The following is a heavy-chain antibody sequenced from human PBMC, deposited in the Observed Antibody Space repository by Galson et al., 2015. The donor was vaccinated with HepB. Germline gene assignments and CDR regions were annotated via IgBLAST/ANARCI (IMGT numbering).Heavy chain of an antibody. Sequence: SLRLSCAASGFTFSSYGMHWVRQAPGKGLEWVAVIWYDGSNKYYADSVKGRFTISRDNSKNTLYLQMNSLRAEDTAVYYCARDGYSNYYFDYWGQGTLVTVSS. CDR1: GFTFSSYG. V-gene: IGHV3-33*01. D-gene: IGHD4-11*01. J-gene: IGHJ4*02. CDR3: ARDGYSNYYFDY. CDR2: IWYDGSNK.